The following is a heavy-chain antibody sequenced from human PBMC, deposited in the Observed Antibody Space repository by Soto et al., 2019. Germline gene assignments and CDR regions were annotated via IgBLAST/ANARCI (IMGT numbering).Heavy chain of an antibody. CDR1: DDSIIGYF. D-gene: IGHD2-15*01. CDR2: IHYSGST. V-gene: IGHV4-59*08. Sequence: SETLSLTCTVSDDSIIGYFWNWFRQPPGKGLEWIGYIHYSGSTNYNPSLKSRVTISVDTPKNQFSLKLSSVTAADTAVYYCARQPPRQAVDWGQGTLVTVSS. J-gene: IGHJ4*02. CDR3: ARQPPRQAVD.